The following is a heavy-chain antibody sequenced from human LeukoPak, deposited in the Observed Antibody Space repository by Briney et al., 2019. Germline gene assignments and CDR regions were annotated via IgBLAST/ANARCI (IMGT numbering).Heavy chain of an antibody. J-gene: IGHJ6*03. CDR2: IYYSGST. CDR1: GYSISSAYY. Sequence: SETLSLTCTVSGYSISSAYYWGWIRQPPGKGLEWIGSIYYSGSTSYKPSLKSRVTISVDTSKNQFSLKLRSVTAADTAVYYCARETSQKGAHYMDVWGKGTTVTISS. CDR3: ARETSQKGAHYMDV. D-gene: IGHD3-16*01. V-gene: IGHV4-38-2*02.